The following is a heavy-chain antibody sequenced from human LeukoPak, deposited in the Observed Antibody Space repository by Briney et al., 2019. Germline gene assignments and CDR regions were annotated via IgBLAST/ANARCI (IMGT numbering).Heavy chain of an antibody. V-gene: IGHV4-34*01. J-gene: IGHJ4*02. CDR2: INHSGST. Sequence: PSETLSLTCAVYGGSFSGYYWSWIRQPPGKGLEWIGEINHSGSTNYNPSLKSRVTISVDTSKNQFSLKLSSVTAADTAVYYCARGWRWLQYFDYWGQGTLVTVSS. CDR1: GGSFSGYY. CDR3: ARGWRWLQYFDY. D-gene: IGHD5-24*01.